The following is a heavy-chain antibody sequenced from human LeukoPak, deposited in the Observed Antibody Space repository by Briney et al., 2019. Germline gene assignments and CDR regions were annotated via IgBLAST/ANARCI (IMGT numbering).Heavy chain of an antibody. J-gene: IGHJ6*03. Sequence: ASVKVSCKASGYTFTSYGISWVRQAPGQGLEWMGWISAYNGNTNYAQKLQGRVTMTTDTSTSTAYMELRSLRSDDTAVYYCARDPDYGDYDLYYYYYYMDVWGKGTTATVSS. CDR1: GYTFTSYG. D-gene: IGHD4-17*01. V-gene: IGHV1-18*01. CDR2: ISAYNGNT. CDR3: ARDPDYGDYDLYYYYYYMDV.